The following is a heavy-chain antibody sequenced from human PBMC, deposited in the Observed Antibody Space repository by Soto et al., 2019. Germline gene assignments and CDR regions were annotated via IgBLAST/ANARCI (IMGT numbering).Heavy chain of an antibody. Sequence: QVQLQESGPGLVKPSETLSLTCTVSGGSINNYYWSWMRQPPGKGLEWIGYIYYSESTKYNPSLRSRVTIAVDTAKTPFSLKSRSVTAADAAVYACAKSWPEYYDRRGDSCYYYGMDVWGQGTAVTVSS. D-gene: IGHD3-22*01. CDR3: AKSWPEYYDRRGDSCYYYGMDV. CDR1: GGSINNYY. CDR2: IYYSEST. J-gene: IGHJ6*02. V-gene: IGHV4-59*01.